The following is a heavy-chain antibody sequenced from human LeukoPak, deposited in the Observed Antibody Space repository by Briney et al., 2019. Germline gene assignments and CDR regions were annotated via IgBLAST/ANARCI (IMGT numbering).Heavy chain of an antibody. CDR3: AAWDLGVYDYFDY. CDR2: INPNSGGT. Sequence: GASVKVSCKASGYTFTGYYMHWVRQAPGQGLEWMGRINPNSGGTNYAQKFQGRVTMTRDTSISTAYMELSRLRSDDTAVYYCAAWDLGVYDYFDYWGQGTLVTVSS. D-gene: IGHD5/OR15-5a*01. J-gene: IGHJ4*02. V-gene: IGHV1-2*06. CDR1: GYTFTGYY.